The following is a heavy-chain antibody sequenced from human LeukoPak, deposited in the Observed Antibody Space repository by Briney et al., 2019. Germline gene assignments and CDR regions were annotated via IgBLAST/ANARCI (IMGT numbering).Heavy chain of an antibody. V-gene: IGHV4-39*07. Sequence: SETLSLTCTVSGGSISSSSYYWGWIRQPPGKGLEWIGSIYYSGSTYYNPSLKSRVTISVDTSKNQFSLKLSSVTAADTAVYYCARGVVLMVYAPSYYYYYYMDVWGKGTTVTVSS. D-gene: IGHD2-8*01. CDR3: ARGVVLMVYAPSYYYYYYMDV. CDR2: IYYSGST. J-gene: IGHJ6*03. CDR1: GGSISSSSYY.